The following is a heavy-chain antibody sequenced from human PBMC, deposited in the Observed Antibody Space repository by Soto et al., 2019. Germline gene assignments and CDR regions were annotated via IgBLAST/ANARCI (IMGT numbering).Heavy chain of an antibody. CDR2: ISYSGTT. D-gene: IGHD4-17*01. J-gene: IGHJ4*02. CDR1: GGSITNYY. V-gene: IGHV4-59*08. CDR3: ATMGTPVTGLYYFDY. Sequence: PXETLSLTCTVSGGSITNYYWSWIRQPPGKGLEWIGYISYSGTTNYNPSLKSRVSISVDTSKNQFSLNLNSVTAADTAVYYCATMGTPVTGLYYFDYWGQGTLVTVSS.